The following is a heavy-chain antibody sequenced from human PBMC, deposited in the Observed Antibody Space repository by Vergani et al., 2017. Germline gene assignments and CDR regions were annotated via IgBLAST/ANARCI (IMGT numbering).Heavy chain of an antibody. CDR2: INHSGST. CDR1: GGSFSGYY. V-gene: IGHV4-34*01. Sequence: QVQLQPWGAGLLKPSETLSLTCAVYGGSFSGYYWSWIRQPPGKGLEWIGEINHSGSTNYNPSLKSRVTISVDTSKNQFSLKLSSVTAADTAVYYCARRGGTTKYGMDVWGQGTTVTVSS. D-gene: IGHD1-7*01. CDR3: ARRGGTTKYGMDV. J-gene: IGHJ6*02.